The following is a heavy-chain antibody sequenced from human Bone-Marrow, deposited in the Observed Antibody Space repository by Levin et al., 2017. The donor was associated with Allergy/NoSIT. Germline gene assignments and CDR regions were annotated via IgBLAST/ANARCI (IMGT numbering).Heavy chain of an antibody. CDR1: GFTFSASP. CDR3: ARRNTPRSNDPFDI. Sequence: PGGSLRLSCAASGFTFSASPMHWVRQAPGKGLEHVSGTNRDGGTTYYANSVKGRFTISRDNSKNTLYLHMDSLRPEDMAVYYCARRNTPRSNDPFDIWGQGTMVTVSS. CDR2: TNRDGGTT. V-gene: IGHV3-64*01. J-gene: IGHJ3*02. D-gene: IGHD1-14*01.